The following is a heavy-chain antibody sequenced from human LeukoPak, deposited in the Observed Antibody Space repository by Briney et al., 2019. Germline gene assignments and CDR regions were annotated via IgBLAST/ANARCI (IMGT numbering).Heavy chain of an antibody. D-gene: IGHD2/OR15-2a*01. CDR1: GFRFGDYY. CDR3: ARDEEAQGFLHLHYYGMDV. J-gene: IGHJ6*02. CDR2: IGSSGTTT. Sequence: PGGSLRLSCAASGFRFGDYYMTWIRQAPGKGLEWVSYIGSSGTTTYYADSVKGRFTISRDNAKNSLYLQMNSLRAEDTAVYYCARDEEAQGFLHLHYYGMDVWGQGTTVTVSS. V-gene: IGHV3-11*01.